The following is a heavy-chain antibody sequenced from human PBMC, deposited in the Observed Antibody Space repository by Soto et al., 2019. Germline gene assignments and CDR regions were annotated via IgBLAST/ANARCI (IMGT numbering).Heavy chain of an antibody. D-gene: IGHD4-17*01. CDR2: IWYDGSNK. CDR1: GFTFSSYG. J-gene: IGHJ6*02. V-gene: IGHV3-33*01. Sequence: GGSLRLSCAASGFTFSSYGMHWVRQAPGKGLEWVAVIWYDGSNKYYADSVKGRFTISRDNSKNTLYLQMNSLRAEDTAVYYCARPLYGGSYYYYGMDVWGQGTTVTVSS. CDR3: ARPLYGGSYYYYGMDV.